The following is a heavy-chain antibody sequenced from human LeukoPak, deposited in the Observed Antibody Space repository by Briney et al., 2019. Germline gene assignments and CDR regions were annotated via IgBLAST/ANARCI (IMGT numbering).Heavy chain of an antibody. CDR2: ISGSGGST. J-gene: IGHJ5*02. CDR1: AFTFSSYG. V-gene: IGHV3-23*01. Sequence: GGSLRLSCAASAFTFSSYGMHWVRQAPGKGLEWVSAISGSGGSTYYADSVKGRFTISRDNSKNTLYLQMNSLRAEDTAVYYCAKDRGYSGSHYPPSNWFDPWGQGTLVTVSS. D-gene: IGHD1-26*01. CDR3: AKDRGYSGSHYPPSNWFDP.